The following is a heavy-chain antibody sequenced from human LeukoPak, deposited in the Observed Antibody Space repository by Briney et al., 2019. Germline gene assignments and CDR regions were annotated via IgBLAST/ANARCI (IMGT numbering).Heavy chain of an antibody. CDR3: ARVYYDFWSGYEYDAFDI. V-gene: IGHV1-18*01. CDR1: GYTFTSYG. J-gene: IGHJ3*02. D-gene: IGHD3-3*01. Sequence: ASVKVSYKASGYTFTSYGISWVRQAPGQGLEWMGWISAYNGNTNYAQKLQGRVTMTTDTSTSTAYMELRSLRSDDTAVYYCARVYYDFWSGYEYDAFDIWGQGTMVTVSS. CDR2: ISAYNGNT.